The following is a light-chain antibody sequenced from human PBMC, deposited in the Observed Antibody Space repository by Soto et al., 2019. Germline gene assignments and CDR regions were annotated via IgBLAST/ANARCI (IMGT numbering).Light chain of an antibody. Sequence: DLQLTQSPSSVSASVGDRVTTTCRASQTISSWLAWYQQKQGKAPKXXIYKASTLKSGVPSRFSGSGYGTEFNLTISSLQTDDFATYYCQHYNSYSEAFGQGTKVDIK. CDR2: KAS. V-gene: IGKV1-5*03. CDR3: QHYNSYSEA. CDR1: QTISSW. J-gene: IGKJ1*01.